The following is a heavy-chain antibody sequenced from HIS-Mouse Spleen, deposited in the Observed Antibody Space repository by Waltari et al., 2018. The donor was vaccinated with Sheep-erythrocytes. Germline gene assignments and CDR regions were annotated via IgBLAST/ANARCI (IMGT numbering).Heavy chain of an antibody. J-gene: IGHJ3*02. V-gene: IGHV3-21*01. CDR2: ISSSSSYI. Sequence: AASGFTFSSYSMNWVRQAPGKGLEWVSSISSSSSYIYYADSVKGRLTISRDNAKNSLYLQMSSLRAEDTAVNYCARDTETDAFDIWGQGTMVTVSS. CDR3: ARDTETDAFDI. CDR1: GFTFSSYS. D-gene: IGHD2-8*02.